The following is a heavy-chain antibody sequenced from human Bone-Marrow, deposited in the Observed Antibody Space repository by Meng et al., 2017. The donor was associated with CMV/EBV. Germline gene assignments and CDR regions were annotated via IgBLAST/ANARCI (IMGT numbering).Heavy chain of an antibody. CDR3: ASGLLPAAISMDV. CDR1: GFTFGSNW. D-gene: IGHD2-2*01. CDR2: IYSDGSSA. J-gene: IGHJ6*02. V-gene: IGHV3-74*01. Sequence: GDSLKIACAASGFTFGSNWMHWVRQAPGKGLVWVSRIYSDGSSASYADSVKGRFTISRDNAKDTLYLQMSSLRAEDTAVYYCASGLLPAAISMDVWGQGPTVTVSS.